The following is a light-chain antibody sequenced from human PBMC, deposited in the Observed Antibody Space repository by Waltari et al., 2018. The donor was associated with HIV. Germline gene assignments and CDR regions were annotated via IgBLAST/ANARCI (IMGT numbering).Light chain of an antibody. Sequence: QSALTQPASVSGSPGQSITISCTGTSSDVGSYNLVSWYQQHPGKAPKLMIHEGSKRPSGVSNRFSGSKSGNTASLTISGLQAEDEADYYCCSYAGSSTLVFGGGTKLTVL. V-gene: IGLV2-23*01. CDR1: SSDVGSYNL. CDR2: EGS. CDR3: CSYAGSSTLV. J-gene: IGLJ3*02.